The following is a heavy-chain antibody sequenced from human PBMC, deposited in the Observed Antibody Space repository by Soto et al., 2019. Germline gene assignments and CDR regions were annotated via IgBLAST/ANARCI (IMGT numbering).Heavy chain of an antibody. CDR2: ISGSGGST. J-gene: IGHJ4*02. CDR1: GFTFSSYA. CDR3: APGLYYYDSSGYSY. D-gene: IGHD3-22*01. V-gene: IGHV3-23*01. Sequence: GGSLRLSCAASGFTFSSYAMSWVRQAPGKGLEWVSAISGSGGSTYYADSVKGRLTISRDNSKNTLYLQMNSLRAEDTAVYYCAPGLYYYDSSGYSYWGQGTLVTVSS.